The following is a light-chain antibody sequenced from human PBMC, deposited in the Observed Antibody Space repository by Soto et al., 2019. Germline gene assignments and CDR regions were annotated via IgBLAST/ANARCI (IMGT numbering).Light chain of an antibody. J-gene: IGKJ1*01. CDR1: QSVSNNY. CDR3: QQYGSSGT. CDR2: GAS. Sequence: IMMTQSPATLSVSPGERATLSCRASQSVSNNYLAWYQQKPGQAPRLLISGASNRATGIPDRFSGSGSGTDFTLTISRLEPEDFAVYYCQQYGSSGTFGQGTKVDI. V-gene: IGKV3-20*01.